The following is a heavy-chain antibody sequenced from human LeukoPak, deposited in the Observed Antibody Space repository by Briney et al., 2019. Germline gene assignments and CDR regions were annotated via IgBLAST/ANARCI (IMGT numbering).Heavy chain of an antibody. Sequence: GGSLRLSCAASGFTFRKYWLHWVRQAPGKGLVWVSRINPDDESTSYADSVKGRFTISRDNAKSTLYLQMNSLRAEDTAVYYCLTIVETTIDAFDIWGQGTMVTVSS. D-gene: IGHD1-26*01. CDR2: INPDDEST. CDR3: LTIVETTIDAFDI. CDR1: GFTFRKYW. V-gene: IGHV3-74*01. J-gene: IGHJ3*02.